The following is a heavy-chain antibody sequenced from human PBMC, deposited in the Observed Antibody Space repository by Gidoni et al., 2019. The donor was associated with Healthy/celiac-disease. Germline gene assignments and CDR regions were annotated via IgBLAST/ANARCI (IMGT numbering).Heavy chain of an antibody. Sequence: QLQLQESGPGLVKPSETLSLTCTVSGGSISSSSYYWGWIRQPPGKGLEWIGSIYSSGSTYYNPSLKSRVTISVDTSKNQFSLKLSSVTAADTAVYYCARALIWLPFDYWGQGTLVTVSS. CDR3: ARALIWLPFDY. CDR1: GGSISSSSYY. CDR2: IYSSGST. D-gene: IGHD5-18*01. V-gene: IGHV4-39*01. J-gene: IGHJ4*02.